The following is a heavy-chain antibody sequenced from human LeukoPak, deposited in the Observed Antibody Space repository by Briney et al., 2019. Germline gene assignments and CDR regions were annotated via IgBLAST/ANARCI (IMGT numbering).Heavy chain of an antibody. V-gene: IGHV1-18*01. CDR2: ISAYNGNT. CDR1: QYSFSDYA. D-gene: IGHD3-3*01. J-gene: IGHJ5*02. CDR3: ARDRVVITVPDWFDP. Sequence: ASVKVSCKASQYSFSDYAIHWVRQAPGQRLEWMGWISAYNGNTNYAQKLQGRVTMTTDTSTSTAYMELRSLRSDDTAVYYCARDRVVITVPDWFDPWGQGTLVTVSS.